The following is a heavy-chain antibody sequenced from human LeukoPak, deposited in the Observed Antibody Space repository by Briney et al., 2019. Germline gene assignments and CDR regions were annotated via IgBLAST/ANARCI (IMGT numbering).Heavy chain of an antibody. J-gene: IGHJ4*02. CDR3: ARGGDGDPFDY. Sequence: KAGGSLRLSCAASGFTFSSYSMNWVRQAPGKGLEWVSSISSSSSYIYYADSVKGRFTISRDNAKNSLYLQMNSLRAEDTAVCYCARGGDGDPFDYWGQGTLVTVSS. V-gene: IGHV3-21*01. D-gene: IGHD4-17*01. CDR1: GFTFSSYS. CDR2: ISSSSSYI.